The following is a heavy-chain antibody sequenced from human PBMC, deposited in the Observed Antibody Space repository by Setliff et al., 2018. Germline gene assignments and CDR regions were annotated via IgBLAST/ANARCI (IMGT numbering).Heavy chain of an antibody. V-gene: IGHV4-39*07. J-gene: IGHJ4*02. CDR2: IYYSGST. Sequence: SETLSLTCTVSGGSISSSSYYWGWIRQPPGKGLEWIGSIYYSGSTYYNPSLKSRVTISVDTSKNQFSQKLSSVTAADTAVYYCARGGKILEWLYAHDYWGQGTLVTVS. D-gene: IGHD3-3*01. CDR1: GGSISSSSYY. CDR3: ARGGKILEWLYAHDY.